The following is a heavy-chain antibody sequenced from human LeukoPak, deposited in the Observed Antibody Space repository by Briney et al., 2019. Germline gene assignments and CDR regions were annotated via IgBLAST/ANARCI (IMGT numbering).Heavy chain of an antibody. CDR1: GFTFSSYA. CDR3: ARATLAAAGDYYFDY. Sequence: PGRSLRLSCAASGFTFSSYAMHWVRQAPGKGLEWVAVISYDGSNKYCADSVKGRFTISRDDSKNTLYLQMNSLRAEDTAVYYCARATLAAAGDYYFDYWGQGTLVTVSS. J-gene: IGHJ4*02. V-gene: IGHV3-30-3*01. CDR2: ISYDGSNK. D-gene: IGHD6-13*01.